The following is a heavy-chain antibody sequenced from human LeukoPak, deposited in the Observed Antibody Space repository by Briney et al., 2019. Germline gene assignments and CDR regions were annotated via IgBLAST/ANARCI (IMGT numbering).Heavy chain of an antibody. V-gene: IGHV3-33*01. J-gene: IGHJ4*02. Sequence: SLRPSRAAAGFTFSSYGIHWVRQAPGKGLEWGAVIWYAGSNKYYADSVKGRFTISRDNSKNTLYLQMNSLRAEDTAVYYCARDLGQQLLRGFDYWGQGTLVTVSS. CDR2: IWYAGSNK. CDR1: GFTFSSYG. D-gene: IGHD6-13*01. CDR3: ARDLGQQLLRGFDY.